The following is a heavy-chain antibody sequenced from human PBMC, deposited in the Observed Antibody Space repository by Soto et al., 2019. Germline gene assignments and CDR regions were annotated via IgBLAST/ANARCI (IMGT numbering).Heavy chain of an antibody. Sequence: SETLCLTCSVSGGSISNPIDYWAWIRQPPGKGLEWLANIFYSGSTYYNPSLASRVTVSVDTSKNEFSLKLRSVTAADTAVYYCARQPTTGDTDLWFDPWGQGTLVTVSS. J-gene: IGHJ5*02. D-gene: IGHD2-21*01. V-gene: IGHV4-39*01. CDR1: GGSISNPIDY. CDR2: IFYSGST. CDR3: ARQPTTGDTDLWFDP.